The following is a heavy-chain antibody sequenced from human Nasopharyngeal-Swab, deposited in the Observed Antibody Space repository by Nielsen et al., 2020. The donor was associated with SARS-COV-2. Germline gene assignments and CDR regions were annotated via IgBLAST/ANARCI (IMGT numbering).Heavy chain of an antibody. J-gene: IGHJ4*02. Sequence: GESLKISCAASGFTFSRYGMHWVRQVPGKGLEWVAVLSNDGGDKYYADSVKGRFTISRDNSKNTLYLHMNSLRPEDTAVYYCAKDGEVAAARYYFDYWGQGTLVTVSS. CDR2: LSNDGGDK. V-gene: IGHV3-30*18. CDR3: AKDGEVAAARYYFDY. D-gene: IGHD6-13*01. CDR1: GFTFSRYG.